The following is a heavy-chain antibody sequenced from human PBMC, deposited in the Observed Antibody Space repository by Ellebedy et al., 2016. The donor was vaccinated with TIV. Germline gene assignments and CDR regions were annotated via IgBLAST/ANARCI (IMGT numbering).Heavy chain of an antibody. V-gene: IGHV4-59*01. CDR3: ARGVAATLGNYYYYGMDV. CDR2: IYYSGST. Sequence: SETLSLXXTVSGGSISSYYWSWIRQPPGKGLEWIGYIYYSGSTNYNPSLKSRVTISVDTSKNQFSLKLSSVTAADTAVYYCARGVAATLGNYYYYGMDVWGQGTTVTVSS. J-gene: IGHJ6*02. CDR1: GGSISSYY. D-gene: IGHD2-15*01.